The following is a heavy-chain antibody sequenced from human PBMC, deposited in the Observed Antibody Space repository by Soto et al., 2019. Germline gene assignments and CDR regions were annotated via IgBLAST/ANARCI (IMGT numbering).Heavy chain of an antibody. CDR1: GFTFRHSG. J-gene: IGHJ4*02. V-gene: IGHV3-30*03. CDR3: ARSTGHFLQ. Sequence: GGSLRLSCAASGFTFRHSGMHWLRQPPGKGLEWVALASHDGTNKFYRDSVKGRFTISRDNSKDTLFLQMYSLRPEDTAVYYCARSTGHFLQWGKGIPVTVSS. D-gene: IGHD4-4*01. CDR2: ASHDGTNK.